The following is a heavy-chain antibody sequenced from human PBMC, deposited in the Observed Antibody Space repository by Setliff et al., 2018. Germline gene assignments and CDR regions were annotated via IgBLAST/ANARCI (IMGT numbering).Heavy chain of an antibody. J-gene: IGHJ4*02. CDR1: GFTSTDYG. V-gene: IGHV1-18*01. D-gene: IGHD3-22*01. CDR3: ARINFYVSSGYYYAPEL. CDR2: INNYNFNT. Sequence: ASVKVSCKSSGFTSTDYGITWVRQVPGQGLEWMGWINNYNFNTQYAQKFQGRVTVTTDTSTTTAYMELRSLRADDTAVHYCARINFYVSSGYYYAPELWGQGTTVTVSS.